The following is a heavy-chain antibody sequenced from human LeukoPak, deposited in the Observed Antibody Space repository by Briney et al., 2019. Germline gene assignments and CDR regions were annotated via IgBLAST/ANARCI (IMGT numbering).Heavy chain of an antibody. CDR1: GGSISDSSYY. CDR3: ARGSAAGTDNYFDP. J-gene: IGHJ5*02. V-gene: IGHV3-11*04. Sequence: KPSETLSLTCSVSGGSISDSSYYWGWIRQPPGKGLEWVSYISSSGSTIYYADSVRGRFTISRDNAKNSLYLQMNRLRGEDTALYYCARGSAAGTDNYFDPWGQGTLVTVSS. D-gene: IGHD6-13*01. CDR2: ISSSGSTI.